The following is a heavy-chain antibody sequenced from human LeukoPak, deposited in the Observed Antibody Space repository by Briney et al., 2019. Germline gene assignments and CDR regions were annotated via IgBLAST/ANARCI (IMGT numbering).Heavy chain of an antibody. J-gene: IGHJ4*02. V-gene: IGHV1-69*05. D-gene: IGHD3-16*02. CDR3: ARYIWGSYPTFEDY. CDR1: GGTFSSYA. CDR2: IIPIFGTA. Sequence: SVKVSCKASGGTFSSYAISWVRQAPGQGLEWMGRIIPIFGTANYAQKFQGRVTITTDESTSTAYMELSSLRSEDTAVYYCARYIWGSYPTFEDYWGQGTLVTVSS.